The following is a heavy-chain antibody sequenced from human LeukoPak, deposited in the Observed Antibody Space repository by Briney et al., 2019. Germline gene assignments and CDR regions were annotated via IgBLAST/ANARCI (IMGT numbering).Heavy chain of an antibody. CDR3: ARFAYCGGHCWYYFDY. J-gene: IGHJ4*02. Sequence: SETLSLTCAVYGGSFSGYYWSWIRQPPGKGLEWIGYIYSSGSTNYNPPLKSRITISVDTSKNQFSLKLSSVTAADTAVYYCARFAYCGGHCWYYFDYWGQGSLVTVSS. D-gene: IGHD2-21*02. V-gene: IGHV4-59*01. CDR2: IYSSGST. CDR1: GGSFSGYY.